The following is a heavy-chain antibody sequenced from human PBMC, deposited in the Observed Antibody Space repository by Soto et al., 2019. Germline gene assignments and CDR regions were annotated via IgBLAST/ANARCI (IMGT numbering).Heavy chain of an antibody. CDR1: GGTFSSYA. J-gene: IGHJ6*02. CDR3: ARHLGGNHYYYGMDV. CDR2: IIPIFGTA. V-gene: IGHV1-69*12. Sequence: VQLVQSGAEVKKPGSSVKVYCKASGGTFSSYAISWVRQAPGQGLEWMGGIIPIFGTADYAQKFQGRVTITADDFTSTAYMELSSLRSEDTAVYYCARHLGGNHYYYGMDVWGQGTTVTVS. D-gene: IGHD3-16*01.